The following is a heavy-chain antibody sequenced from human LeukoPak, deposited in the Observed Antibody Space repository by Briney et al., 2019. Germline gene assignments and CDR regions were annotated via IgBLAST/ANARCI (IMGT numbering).Heavy chain of an antibody. CDR1: GGSFSGYY. CDR2: INHSGST. V-gene: IGHV4-34*01. D-gene: IGHD6-19*01. Sequence: MSSETLSLTCAVYGGSFSGYYWSWIRQPPGKGLEWIGEINHSGSTNYNPSLNSRVTISVDTSKNQFSLKLSSVTAADTAVYYCGAGSGWTIDYWGQGTLVTVSS. CDR3: GAGSGWTIDY. J-gene: IGHJ4*02.